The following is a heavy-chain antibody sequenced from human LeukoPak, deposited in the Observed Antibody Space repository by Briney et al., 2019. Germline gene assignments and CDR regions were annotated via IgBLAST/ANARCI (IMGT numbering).Heavy chain of an antibody. V-gene: IGHV3-23*01. J-gene: IGHJ4*02. CDR2: ISSSSGSR. CDR3: ARGGYYYDSSGYFFPPGI. Sequence: GGSLRLSCVGHGLIFSTDAMGWVRQVPGKGLEWGSSISSSSGSRYYADSVKGRFSISRDTSKNTVYLQMDSLRPDDTAVYHCARGGYYYDSSGYFFPPGIWGQGTLVTVSS. CDR1: GLIFSTDA. D-gene: IGHD3-22*01.